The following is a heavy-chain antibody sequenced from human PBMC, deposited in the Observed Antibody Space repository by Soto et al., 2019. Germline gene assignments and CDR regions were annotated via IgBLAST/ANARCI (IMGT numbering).Heavy chain of an antibody. Sequence: GGSLRLSCAASGFTFSTYGMSWVRQAPGKGLEWVSSISGSDANTYYADSVKGRFTISRDNFKNTLYLQMNSLRAEDRAVYYCARNQWELLNWGQGALVTVSS. CDR3: ARNQWELLN. J-gene: IGHJ4*02. CDR1: GFTFSTYG. CDR2: ISGSDANT. D-gene: IGHD1-26*01. V-gene: IGHV3-23*01.